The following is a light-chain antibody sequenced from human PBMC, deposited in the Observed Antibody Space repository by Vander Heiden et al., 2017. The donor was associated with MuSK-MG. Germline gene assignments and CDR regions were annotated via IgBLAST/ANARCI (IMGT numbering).Light chain of an antibody. V-gene: IGLV3-1*01. CDR3: QAWDSNTVV. Sequence: SYALTQPPSVSVSPGQTVTISCSAEKLGDKHVAWYQQKPVQSPVLVIYQDTKRPSGIPERFSGSNSGNTATLTISETQAMDEADYYCQAWDSNTVVFGGGSKLTVL. CDR1: KLGDKH. J-gene: IGLJ3*02. CDR2: QDT.